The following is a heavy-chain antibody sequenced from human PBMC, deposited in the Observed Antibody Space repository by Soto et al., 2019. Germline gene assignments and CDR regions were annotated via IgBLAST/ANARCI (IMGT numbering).Heavy chain of an antibody. J-gene: IGHJ6*03. CDR1: GFTFSSYW. Sequence: GVSLRLSCAASGFTFSSYWMSWVRQAPGKGLEWVANIKQDGSEKYYVDYVKGRFTISRDNAKNSLYLQMNSLRAEDTAVYFCARGYYGSGSNYYYYYYYMDVWGKGTTVTVSS. CDR2: IKQDGSEK. D-gene: IGHD3-10*01. V-gene: IGHV3-7*01. CDR3: ARGYYGSGSNYYYYYYYMDV.